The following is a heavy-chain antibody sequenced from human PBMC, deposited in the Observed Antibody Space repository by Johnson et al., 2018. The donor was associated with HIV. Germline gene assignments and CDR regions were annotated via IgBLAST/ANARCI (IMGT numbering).Heavy chain of an antibody. V-gene: IGHV3-23*04. CDR3: ARDRRGHLSWSSDAFDI. Sequence: VQLVESGGGEVRPGGSLRLACVASGFIFDDYAMHWVRQAPGKGLEWVSGISGSGGSTYNADSVKGRFTISRDNSKNTLYLQMNSLRAEDTAVYYCARDRRGHLSWSSDAFDIWGQGTMVTVSS. J-gene: IGHJ3*02. CDR1: GFIFDDYA. D-gene: IGHD6-13*01. CDR2: ISGSGGST.